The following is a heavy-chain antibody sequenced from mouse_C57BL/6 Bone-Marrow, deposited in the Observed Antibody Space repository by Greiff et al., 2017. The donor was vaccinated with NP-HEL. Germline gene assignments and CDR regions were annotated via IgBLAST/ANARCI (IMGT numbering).Heavy chain of an antibody. J-gene: IGHJ4*01. CDR2: IWTGGGP. Sequence: VQGVESGPGLVAPSQSLSITCTVSGFSLTSYAISWVRQPPGKGLEWLGVIWTGGGPNYNSALKSRLSISKDNSKSQGFLKMNSLQTDDTARYYCARNYYGSSYAMDYWGQGTSVTVSS. CDR1: GFSLTSYA. V-gene: IGHV2-9-1*01. D-gene: IGHD1-1*01. CDR3: ARNYYGSSYAMDY.